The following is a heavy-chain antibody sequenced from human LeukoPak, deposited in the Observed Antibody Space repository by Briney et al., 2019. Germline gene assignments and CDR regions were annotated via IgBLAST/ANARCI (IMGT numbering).Heavy chain of an antibody. D-gene: IGHD6-13*01. J-gene: IGHJ4*02. V-gene: IGHV1/OR15-1*04. CDR3: ARGRGSTSWYDY. CDR2: INPNTDGS. Sequence: ASVKVSCKASGYIFTDYYMHWVRQAPGQELGWMGRINPNTDGSNYAQKFQGRVTMTRDTSISTAYMELGSLNSDDTAMYYCARGRGSTSWYDYWGQGTLVTVSS. CDR1: GYIFTDYY.